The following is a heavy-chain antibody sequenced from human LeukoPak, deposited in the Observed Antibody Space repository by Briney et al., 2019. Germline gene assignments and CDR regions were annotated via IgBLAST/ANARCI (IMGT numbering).Heavy chain of an antibody. CDR1: GGTFSSYA. CDR3: ARNPGYCSSTSCYYYYYMVV. D-gene: IGHD2-2*01. J-gene: IGHJ6*03. V-gene: IGHV1-69*05. Sequence: ASVKVSCKASGGTFSSYAISWVRQAPGQGLEWMGGISPIFGTANYAQKFQGRVTITTDESTSTAYMELSSLRSEDTAVYYCARNPGYCSSTSCYYYYYMVVWGKGTTVTVSS. CDR2: ISPIFGTA.